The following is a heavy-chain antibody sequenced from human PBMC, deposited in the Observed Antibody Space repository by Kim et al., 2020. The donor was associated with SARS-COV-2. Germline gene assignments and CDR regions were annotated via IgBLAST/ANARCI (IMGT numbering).Heavy chain of an antibody. Sequence: SETLSLTCTVSGGYISSYYWSWIRQPPGKGLEWIGYIYYSGSTNYNPSLKSRVTISVDTSKNQFSLKLSSVTAADTAVYYCARGFDYWGQGTLVTVSS. J-gene: IGHJ4*02. CDR3: ARGFDY. CDR2: IYYSGST. V-gene: IGHV4-59*01. CDR1: GGYISSYY.